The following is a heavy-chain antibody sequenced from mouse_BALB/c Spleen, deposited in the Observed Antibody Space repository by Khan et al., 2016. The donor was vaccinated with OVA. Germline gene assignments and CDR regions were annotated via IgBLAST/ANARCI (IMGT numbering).Heavy chain of an antibody. CDR1: GFTFSDYG. V-gene: IGHV5-15*02. J-gene: IGHJ3*01. CDR2: ISDLAYTI. Sequence: EVELVESGGGLVQPGGSRKLSCAASGFTFSDYGMAWVRQAPGKGPEWVAFISDLAYTIYYADTLTGRFTLSRENAKNTLSLEMSSLRSEDTAIYYCARGGGKAPCAYWGLGTLVTVSA. CDR3: ARGGGKAPCAY.